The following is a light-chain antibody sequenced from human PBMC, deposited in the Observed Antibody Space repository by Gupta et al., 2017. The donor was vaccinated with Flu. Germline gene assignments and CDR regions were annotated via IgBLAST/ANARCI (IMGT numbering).Light chain of an antibody. V-gene: IGKV3-15*01. CDR3: QQYKNGHRGLYT. CDR2: GAS. J-gene: IGKJ2*01. Sequence: EIVMTQSPATLSVSPGERATLSCRASQSVSSKLAWYQQKPGQAPRLLIYGASTTATGSPDRCSGSGCGSECTLTISSLHSEEYEVSYCQQYKNGHRGLYTFGQGTKLDIK. CDR1: QSVSSK.